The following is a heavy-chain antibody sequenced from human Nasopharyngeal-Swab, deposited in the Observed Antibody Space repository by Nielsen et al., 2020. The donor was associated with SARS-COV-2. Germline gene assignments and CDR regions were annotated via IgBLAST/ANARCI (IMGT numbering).Heavy chain of an antibody. CDR3: AREPTYSSGWYGDAFDI. CDR2: ISSSKSYI. J-gene: IGHJ3*02. V-gene: IGHV3-21*01. Sequence: GGSLRLSCAASGFTFSTYSMSWVRQAPGKGLEWVSSISSSKSYIYYADSVKGRFTISRDNTKNSLYLQMNSLRAEDTAVYYCAREPTYSSGWYGDAFDIWGQGTMVTVYS. CDR1: GFTFSTYS. D-gene: IGHD6-19*01.